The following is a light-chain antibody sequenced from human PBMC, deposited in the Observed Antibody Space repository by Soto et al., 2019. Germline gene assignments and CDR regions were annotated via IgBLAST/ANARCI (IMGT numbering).Light chain of an antibody. J-gene: IGKJ1*01. Sequence: VMTQSPATLSVSPGDRAILSCRASHSVNTNLAWYQQRPGQPPRLLIYGASTRASDVPGRFSGSGSGREFTLTISSLQSEDFAIYSCHQYNSWPWTVGQGTKV. V-gene: IGKV3-15*01. CDR1: HSVNTN. CDR2: GAS. CDR3: HQYNSWPWT.